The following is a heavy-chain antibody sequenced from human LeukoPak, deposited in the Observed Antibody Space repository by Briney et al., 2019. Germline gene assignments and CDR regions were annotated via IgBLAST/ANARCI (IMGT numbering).Heavy chain of an antibody. CDR3: AKSGGYGLIDY. D-gene: IGHD1-26*01. Sequence: SETLSLTCTVSGASVSGSPYYWGWIRQPPGKGLEWIGSIYSSGTTYYNASLQSRVTISIETSKNQISLRLNSVTAADTAIYYCAKSGGYGLIDYWGQGTLVTVSS. CDR2: IYSSGTT. V-gene: IGHV4-39*01. CDR1: GASVSGSPYY. J-gene: IGHJ4*02.